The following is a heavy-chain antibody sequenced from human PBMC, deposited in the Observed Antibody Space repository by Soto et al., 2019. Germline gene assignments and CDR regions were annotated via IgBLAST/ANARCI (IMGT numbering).Heavy chain of an antibody. CDR1: GFIFSSYW. D-gene: IGHD2-2*01. J-gene: IGHJ3*02. CDR3: GRTAAHDSRYRPVDI. V-gene: IGHV3-7*05. Sequence: PGGSLRLSCAASGFIFSSYWMTWVRQAPGRGLEWVANIKLDGSEKDYVGSVKGRFTISRDNAKNSLFLQMNSLRAEDTAIYYCGRTAAHDSRYRPVDIWGQRTMVTVSS. CDR2: IKLDGSEK.